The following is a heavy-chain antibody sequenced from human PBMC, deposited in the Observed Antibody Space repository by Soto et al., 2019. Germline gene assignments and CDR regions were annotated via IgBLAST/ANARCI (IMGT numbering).Heavy chain of an antibody. V-gene: IGHV3-23*01. Sequence: PGGSLRLSCAASGFTFSSYAMSWVRQAPGKGLEWASAISGSGGSTYYADSVKGRFTISRDNSKNTLYLQMNSLRAEDTAVYYCARDPQNWNYRNNWFDPWGQGTLVTVSS. D-gene: IGHD1-7*01. J-gene: IGHJ5*02. CDR2: ISGSGGST. CDR1: GFTFSSYA. CDR3: ARDPQNWNYRNNWFDP.